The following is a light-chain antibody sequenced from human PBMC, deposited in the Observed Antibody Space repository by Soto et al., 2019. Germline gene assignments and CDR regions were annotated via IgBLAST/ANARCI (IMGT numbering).Light chain of an antibody. CDR2: GAS. Sequence: EIVLMQSPGTLSLSPGDGATLSCRASQTVGNNYLAWYQQRPGQAPRLLMHGASSRATGIPDRFSGSGSGTEFTLTIARLEPEDFAVYYCQQYGKMPRTFGQGTKVDIK. V-gene: IGKV3-20*01. CDR1: QTVGNNY. J-gene: IGKJ1*01. CDR3: QQYGKMPRT.